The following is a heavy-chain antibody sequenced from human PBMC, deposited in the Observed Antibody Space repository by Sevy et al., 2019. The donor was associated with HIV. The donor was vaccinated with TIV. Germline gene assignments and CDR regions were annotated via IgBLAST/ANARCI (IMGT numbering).Heavy chain of an antibody. CDR2: INTDGSTT. J-gene: IGHJ6*02. CDR1: GFTFSNYW. CDR3: ARDKTTVSSLDV. V-gene: IGHV3-74*01. Sequence: GGSLRLSCAASGFTFSNYWMHWVRQAPGKGQVWVSRINTDGSTTRYADSVKGRFTISRDNAKNTLYLQMNSLRAEDTAVYYCARDKTTVSSLDVWGQGTTVTVSS. D-gene: IGHD4-4*01.